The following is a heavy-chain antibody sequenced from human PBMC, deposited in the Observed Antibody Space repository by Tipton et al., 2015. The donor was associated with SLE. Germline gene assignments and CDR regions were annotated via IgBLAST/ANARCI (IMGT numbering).Heavy chain of an antibody. Sequence: TLSLTCTVSGGSISSSSYYWGWIRQPPGKGLEWIGSIYYSGSTYYNPSLKSRVTISVDTSKNQFSLKLSSVTAADTAVYYCASEIAVVGGRYFDLWGRGTLVTVSS. J-gene: IGHJ2*01. D-gene: IGHD6-19*01. CDR3: ASEIAVVGGRYFDL. CDR1: GGSISSSSYY. V-gene: IGHV4-39*01. CDR2: IYYSGST.